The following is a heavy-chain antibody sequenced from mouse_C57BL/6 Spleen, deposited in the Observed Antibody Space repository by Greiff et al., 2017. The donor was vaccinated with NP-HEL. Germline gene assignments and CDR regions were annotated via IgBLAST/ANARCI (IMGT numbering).Heavy chain of an antibody. CDR3: AREEGYSNYGTWFAY. J-gene: IGHJ3*01. CDR2: ISYDGSN. V-gene: IGHV3-6*01. D-gene: IGHD2-5*01. Sequence: EVKLQESGPGLVKPSQSLSLTCSVTGYSITSGYYWNWIRQFPGNKLEWMGYISYDGSNNYNPSLKNRISITRDTSKNQFFLKLNSVTTEDTATYYCAREEGYSNYGTWFAYWGQGTLVTVSA. CDR1: GYSITSGYY.